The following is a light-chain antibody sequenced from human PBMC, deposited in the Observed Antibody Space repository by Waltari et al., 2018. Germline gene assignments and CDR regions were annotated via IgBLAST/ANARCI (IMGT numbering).Light chain of an antibody. CDR3: QQYNSYPWT. CDR2: KTS. CDR1: QGISNG. Sequence: DIQMTQSPSTLSASVGDRVTITCRASQGISNGLAWYQQTPGKTTKLLIYKTSTLKSGVPSRFSGSGSGTEFTLSISTLQPDDFVTDYCQQYNSYPWTFGQGTKVEIK. V-gene: IGKV1-5*03. J-gene: IGKJ1*01.